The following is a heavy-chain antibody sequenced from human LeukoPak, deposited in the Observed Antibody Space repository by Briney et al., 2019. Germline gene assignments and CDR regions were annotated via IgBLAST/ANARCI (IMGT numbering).Heavy chain of an antibody. CDR1: GVSISSNLW. V-gene: IGHV4-4*02. CDR2: IHHSGSI. Sequence: SGTLSLTCAVSGVSISSNLWWTWVRQPPGKGLEWIAEIHHSGSINYNPSLKSRVTISVDTSKNQFSLRLSSVTAADTALYYCASLRVPGYFDYWGQGTLVTVPS. J-gene: IGHJ4*03. CDR3: ASLRVPGYFDY. D-gene: IGHD3-16*01.